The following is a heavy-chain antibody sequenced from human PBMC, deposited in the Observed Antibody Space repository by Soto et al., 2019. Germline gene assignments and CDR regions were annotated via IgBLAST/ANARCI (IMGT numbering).Heavy chain of an antibody. J-gene: IGHJ6*02. Sequence: GASVKVTSKASGSALSNSGISWVRQAPGQGLEWLGWINSDNGNTNYAQHLQGRVTLTTDTSTSTAYMDLRSLRSDDTAVYYCARDQGITPFAAYSMYYNGMAAWGPGTTVTVS. CDR3: ARDQGITPFAAYSMYYNGMAA. D-gene: IGHD3-10*01. CDR2: INSDNGNT. CDR1: GSALSNSG. V-gene: IGHV1-18*01.